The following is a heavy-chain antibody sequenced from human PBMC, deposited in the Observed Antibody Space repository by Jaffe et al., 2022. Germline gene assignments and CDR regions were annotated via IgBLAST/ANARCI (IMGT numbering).Heavy chain of an antibody. D-gene: IGHD1-1*01. CDR2: IGTAGDT. CDR1: GFTFSSYD. V-gene: IGHV3-13*01. J-gene: IGHJ4*02. Sequence: EVQLVESGGGLVQPGGSLRLSCAASGFTFSSYDMHWVRQATGKGLEWVSAIGTAGDTYYPGSVKGRFTISRENAKNSLYLQMNSLRAGDTAVYYCARAPRMMGWNGPFDYWGQGTLVTVSS. CDR3: ARAPRMMGWNGPFDY.